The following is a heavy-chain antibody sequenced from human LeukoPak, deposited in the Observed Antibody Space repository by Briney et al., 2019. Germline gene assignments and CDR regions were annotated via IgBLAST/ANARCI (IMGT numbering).Heavy chain of an antibody. CDR1: GYTFTSYA. J-gene: IGHJ3*02. V-gene: IGHV7-4-1*02. Sequence: ASVKVSCKASGYTFTSYAMNWVRQAPGQGLEWMGWINTNSGNPTYAQGFTGRFVFSLDTSVSTAYLQISSLKAEDTAVYYCARVPRGYYASSGPDAFDIWAKGQWSPSL. D-gene: IGHD3-22*01. CDR3: ARVPRGYYASSGPDAFDI. CDR2: INTNSGNP.